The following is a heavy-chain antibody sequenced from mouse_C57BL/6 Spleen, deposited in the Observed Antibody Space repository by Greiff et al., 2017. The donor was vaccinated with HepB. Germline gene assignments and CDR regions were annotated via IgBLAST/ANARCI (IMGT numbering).Heavy chain of an antibody. CDR2: IYPGDGDT. D-gene: IGHD1-1*01. CDR1: GYAFSSSW. CDR3: EGSSPDWYFDV. J-gene: IGHJ1*03. V-gene: IGHV1-82*01. Sequence: QVQLKESGPELVKPGASVKISCKASGYAFSSSWMNWVKQRPGKGLEWIGRIYPGDGDTNYNGKFKGKATLTADKSSSTAYMQLSSLTSEDSAVYFCEGSSPDWYFDVWGTGTTVTVSS.